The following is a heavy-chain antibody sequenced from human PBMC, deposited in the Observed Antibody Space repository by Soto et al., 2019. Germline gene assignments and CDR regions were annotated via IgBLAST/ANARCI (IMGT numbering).Heavy chain of an antibody. CDR2: ISAYNGNT. CDR1: GYTFTSYG. Sequence: ASVKVSCKASGYTFTSYGISWVRQAPGQGLERMGWISAYNGNTNYAQKLQGRVTMTTDTSTSTAYMELRSLRSDDTAVYYCARIRYDFWSGYPIGFDPWGQGTLVTVSS. J-gene: IGHJ5*02. V-gene: IGHV1-18*01. D-gene: IGHD3-3*01. CDR3: ARIRYDFWSGYPIGFDP.